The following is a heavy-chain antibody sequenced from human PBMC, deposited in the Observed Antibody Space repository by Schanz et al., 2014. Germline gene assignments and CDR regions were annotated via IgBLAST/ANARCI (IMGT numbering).Heavy chain of an antibody. CDR2: ISGSGGST. Sequence: EVQLVESGGGLVQPGGSLRLSCAASGFSIRNHDMHWVRQAPGKGLEWVSAISGSGGSTYYADSVKGRFTISRDNSKNTLYLHMNTLRSEDTAVYYCAKDSTHIDIVLVPTAIDYWGQGTLVTVSS. D-gene: IGHD2-2*01. J-gene: IGHJ4*02. CDR3: AKDSTHIDIVLVPTAIDY. V-gene: IGHV3-23*04. CDR1: GFSIRNHD.